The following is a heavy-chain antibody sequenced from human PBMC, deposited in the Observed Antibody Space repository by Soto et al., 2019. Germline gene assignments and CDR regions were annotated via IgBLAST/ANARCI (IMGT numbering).Heavy chain of an antibody. CDR2: VDPEDGET. J-gene: IGHJ4*02. CDR1: GYTFTDYY. Sequence: ASVKVSCKVSGYTFTDYYMHWVQQAPGKGLEWMGLVDPEDGETIYAEKFQGRVTITADTSTDTAYMELSSLRSEDTAVYYCATVSGLRYFDWLPAPFFDYWGQGTLVTVSS. V-gene: IGHV1-69-2*01. CDR3: ATVSGLRYFDWLPAPFFDY. D-gene: IGHD3-9*01.